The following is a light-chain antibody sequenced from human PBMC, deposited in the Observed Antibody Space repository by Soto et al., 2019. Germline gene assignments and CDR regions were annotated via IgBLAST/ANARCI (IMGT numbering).Light chain of an antibody. Sequence: DRVMTKYKATLSVSPGERVTLSCRASQFISNSLAWYQQRPGQPPRLLIYGASTRAAGISARFSGSGSGTEFTLTISSLQSEDFAVYYCQQSSNWPRTFGQGTKVAIK. V-gene: IGKV3-15*01. CDR1: QFISNS. CDR2: GAS. J-gene: IGKJ1*01. CDR3: QQSSNWPRT.